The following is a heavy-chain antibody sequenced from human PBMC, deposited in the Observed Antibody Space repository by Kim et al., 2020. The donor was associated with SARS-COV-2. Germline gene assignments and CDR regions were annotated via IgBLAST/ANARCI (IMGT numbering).Heavy chain of an antibody. CDR3: ATTVTDGGQKDYYYYYGMDV. V-gene: IGHV5-51*01. CDR1: GYSFTSYW. J-gene: IGHJ6*02. D-gene: IGHD4-17*01. CDR2: IYPGDSDT. Sequence: GESLKISCKGSGYSFTSYWIGWVRQMPGKGLEWMGIIYPGDSDTRYSPSFQGQVTISADKSISTAYLQWSSLKASDTAMYYCATTVTDGGQKDYYYYYGMDVWGQGTTVTVSS.